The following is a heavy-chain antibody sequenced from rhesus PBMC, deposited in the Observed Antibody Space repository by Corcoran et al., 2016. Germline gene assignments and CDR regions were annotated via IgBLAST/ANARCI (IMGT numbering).Heavy chain of an antibody. CDR2: IYGSGGST. J-gene: IGHJ4*01. V-gene: IGHV4-106*01. D-gene: IGHD3-3*01. Sequence: QVQLQESGPGLVKPSETLSLTCAVSGGSISDSYYWSWTRQPPGKGLEWIGCIYGSGGSTYYNPSLKSRVTISTDTSKNQFSLKLSSVTAADTAVYYCARDTGMTYYNIWTGPAAFDYWGQGVLVTVSS. CDR1: GGSISDSYY. CDR3: ARDTGMTYYNIWTGPAAFDY.